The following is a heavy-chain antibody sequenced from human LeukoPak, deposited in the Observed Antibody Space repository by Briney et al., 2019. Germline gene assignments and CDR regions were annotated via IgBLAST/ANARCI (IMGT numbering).Heavy chain of an antibody. J-gene: IGHJ4*02. Sequence: PGGSLRLSCTASGFTFGEDAMSWFRQAPGKGVEWLGFIRTKTNGATAEYAASVKGRFSISRDDSKSIAYLQMNSLKTEDTAVYYCARLIVVVVAASSYFDSWGQGTRVTVSS. V-gene: IGHV3-49*03. CDR3: ARLIVVVVAASSYFDS. CDR1: GFTFGEDA. D-gene: IGHD2-15*01. CDR2: IRTKTNGATA.